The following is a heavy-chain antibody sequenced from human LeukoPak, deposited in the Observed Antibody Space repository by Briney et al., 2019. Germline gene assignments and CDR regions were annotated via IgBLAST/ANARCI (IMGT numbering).Heavy chain of an antibody. Sequence: GEALRPSCAVSGFTFSSYWMSWVRQGPGKGLEWVGRIKSKTDGGTTDYAAPVKGRFTISRDDSKNTLYLQMNSLKTEDTAVYYCTTVGVTTDYWGQGTLVTVSS. CDR2: IKSKTDGGTT. D-gene: IGHD4-17*01. J-gene: IGHJ4*02. V-gene: IGHV3-15*01. CDR1: GFTFSSYW. CDR3: TTVGVTTDY.